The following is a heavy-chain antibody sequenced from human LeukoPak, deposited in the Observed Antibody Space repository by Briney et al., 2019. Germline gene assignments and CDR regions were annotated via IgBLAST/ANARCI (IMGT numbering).Heavy chain of an antibody. CDR2: IWYDGSNK. V-gene: IGHV3-33*06. J-gene: IGHJ3*02. CDR1: GFTLSSYG. CDR3: AKDREDSSGYDAFDI. D-gene: IGHD3-22*01. Sequence: GGSLRLSCAASGFTLSSYGMHWVRQAPGKGLEWVAVIWYDGSNKYYADSVKGRFTISRDNSKNTLYLQMNSLRAEDTAVYYCAKDREDSSGYDAFDIWGQGTMVTVSS.